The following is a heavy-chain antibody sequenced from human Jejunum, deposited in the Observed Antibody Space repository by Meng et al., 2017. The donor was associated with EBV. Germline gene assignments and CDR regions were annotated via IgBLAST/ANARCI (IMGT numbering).Heavy chain of an antibody. CDR2: SRTKVNTYST. D-gene: IGHD1-26*01. CDR3: ARYFSKSGRYYADY. V-gene: IGHV3-72*01. Sequence: ELQLVESGGVLVQPGGSLRLPFANFGFIFSAYYMDWVRQAQGKGLEWVGRSRTKVNTYSTEYAASVKGRFTISRDESKNSLYLQMNNLKTEDTAVYYCARYFSKSGRYYADYWGQGTLVTVSS. J-gene: IGHJ4*02. CDR1: GFIFSAYY.